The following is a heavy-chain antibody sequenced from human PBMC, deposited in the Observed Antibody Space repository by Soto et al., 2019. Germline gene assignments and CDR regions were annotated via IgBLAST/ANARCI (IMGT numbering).Heavy chain of an antibody. CDR2: IYYSGYT. CDR1: GMSINTAGYY. V-gene: IGHV4-31*02. J-gene: IGHJ6*02. Sequence: SETLSLTGSGSGMSINTAGYYWTWIRQHPGKGLEWIAYIYYSGYTQYNPSLKSRIAITLDKSKNQCSLKLSSVSAADTAVYYCASITVTIGRSDSGMDVWGEGTTVT. D-gene: IGHD4-17*01. CDR3: ASITVTIGRSDSGMDV.